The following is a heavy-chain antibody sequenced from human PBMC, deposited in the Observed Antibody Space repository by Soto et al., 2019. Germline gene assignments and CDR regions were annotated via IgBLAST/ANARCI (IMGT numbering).Heavy chain of an antibody. Sequence: PGGSLRLSCAASGFTLSSYAMHWVRQAPGKGLEWVAVISYDGSNKYYADSVKGRFTISRDNSKNTLYLQMNSLRAEDTAVYYCAGGPRYYYDSSGYSLFDIWGQGTMVTVSS. D-gene: IGHD3-22*01. V-gene: IGHV3-30-3*01. CDR1: GFTLSSYA. CDR2: ISYDGSNK. J-gene: IGHJ3*02. CDR3: AGGPRYYYDSSGYSLFDI.